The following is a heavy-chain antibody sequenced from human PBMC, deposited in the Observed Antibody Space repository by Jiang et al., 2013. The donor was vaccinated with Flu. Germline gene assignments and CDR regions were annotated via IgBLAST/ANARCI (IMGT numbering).Heavy chain of an antibody. V-gene: IGHV4-39*07. CDR1: GGSISSSRYY. CDR2: IYYSGST. J-gene: IGHJ4*02. Sequence: GLVKPSETLSLTCTVSGGSISSSRYYWDWVRQPPGKGLEWIGDIYYSGSTDYNPSLRSRVTISLDTSKNQFSLKLSSVTAADTAVYYCARHQGHPNFDYWGQGTLVTVSS. CDR3: ARHQGHPNFDY.